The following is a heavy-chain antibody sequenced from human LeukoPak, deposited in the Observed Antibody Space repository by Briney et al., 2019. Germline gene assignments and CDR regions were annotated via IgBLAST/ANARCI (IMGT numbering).Heavy chain of an antibody. CDR3: AWTRDGYLRY. Sequence: SETLSLTCAVYGGASSGYYGTWMRQAPGKGLEWIGEIDHQGSTNYNPSLKSRVTISGDTSKSQFSLRLSSVTAADTAVYYCAWTRDGYLRYWGQGTLVSVSS. D-gene: IGHD5-24*01. CDR1: GGASSGYY. CDR2: IDHQGST. J-gene: IGHJ4*02. V-gene: IGHV4-34*01.